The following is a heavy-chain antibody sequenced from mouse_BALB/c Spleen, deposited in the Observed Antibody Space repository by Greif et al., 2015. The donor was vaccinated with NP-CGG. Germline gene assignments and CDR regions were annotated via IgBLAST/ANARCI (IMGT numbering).Heavy chain of an antibody. J-gene: IGHJ4*01. CDR1: GYTLPSYW. Sequence: QVQLKHSGPELVRPGASVKMSCKASGYTLPSYWMHWVKQRPGQGLEWIGMIDPSNSETRLNQKFKDKAALNVDKASNAAYMQLSSLASEDSAVYYCARAYDYGDGYAMDYRGQGTAVTVSS. D-gene: IGHD2-4*01. CDR3: ARAYDYGDGYAMDY. V-gene: IGHV1S127*01. CDR2: IDPSNSET.